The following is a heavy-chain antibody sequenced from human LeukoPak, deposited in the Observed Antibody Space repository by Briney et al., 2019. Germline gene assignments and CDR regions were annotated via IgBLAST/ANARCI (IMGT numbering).Heavy chain of an antibody. J-gene: IGHJ4*02. D-gene: IGHD3-3*01. V-gene: IGHV3-30*02. CDR2: IQYDGSNK. CDR1: GFTFSSYG. Sequence: GGSLRLSCAASGFTFSSYGMHWVRQAPGKGLEWVAFIQYDGSNKYYADSVKGRFTISRDNSKNTLYLQMNSLRAEDTAVYYCAKAFYYAFDYWGQGTLVTVST. CDR3: AKAFYYAFDY.